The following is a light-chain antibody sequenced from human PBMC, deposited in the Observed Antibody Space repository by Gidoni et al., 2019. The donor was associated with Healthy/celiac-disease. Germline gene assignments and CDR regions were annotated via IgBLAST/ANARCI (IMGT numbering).Light chain of an antibody. J-gene: IGKJ1*01. CDR1: QGIRND. Sequence: AIQMTQSPSSLSASVGDRVTITCRARQGIRNDLGWYQQKPGKAPKLLIYAASSLQSGVPTSFLGSGSGTDFTLTISSLQPEDFATYYCLPLPPRMFGQGTKVEIK. CDR2: AAS. V-gene: IGKV1-6*01. CDR3: LPLPPRM.